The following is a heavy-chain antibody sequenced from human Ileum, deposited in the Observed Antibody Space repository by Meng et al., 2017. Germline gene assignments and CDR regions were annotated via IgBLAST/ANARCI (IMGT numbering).Heavy chain of an antibody. V-gene: IGHV3-49*04. D-gene: IGHD1-26*01. CDR3: SRLKLGASGCLDY. J-gene: IGHJ4*02. CDR1: GFTLGDYA. Sequence: GGSLRLSCTPSGFTLGDYAMSWVRQAPGKGLEWVGFIRSKAYGETVEYAASVKGSFTISRDDSKSIAYLQMNSLKSEDTAVYYCSRLKLGASGCLDYWGQGTLVTVSS. CDR2: IRSKAYGETV.